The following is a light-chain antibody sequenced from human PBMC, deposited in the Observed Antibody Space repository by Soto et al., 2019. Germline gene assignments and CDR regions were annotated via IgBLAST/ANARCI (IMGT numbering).Light chain of an antibody. CDR2: GAS. CDR1: PRISSN. Sequence: ERVRPQSPATLSVSPGERATLSRMAIPRISSNILWYPQKAGQTLRLLISGASTSATGVPARFSGSGSGKEFTTIISRLQDEVFTVYYCQRYDNSQTFGHGTKVDIK. V-gene: IGKV3-15*01. CDR3: QRYDNSQT. J-gene: IGKJ1*01.